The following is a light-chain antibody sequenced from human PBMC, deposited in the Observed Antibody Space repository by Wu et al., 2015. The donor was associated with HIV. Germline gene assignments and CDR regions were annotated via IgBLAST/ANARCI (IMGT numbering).Light chain of an antibody. J-gene: IGKJ4*01. V-gene: IGKV3-20*01. CDR1: QSVSSNY. Sequence: EVVLTQSPGSLSLSPGERATLSCRASQSVSSNYLAWYQQRPGQAPRLLIYGASSRATGIPDRFSGSGSGTDFTLTISRLEPEDFAVYHCQQYGSLPLTFGRRDQGG. CDR2: GAS. CDR3: QQYGSLPLT.